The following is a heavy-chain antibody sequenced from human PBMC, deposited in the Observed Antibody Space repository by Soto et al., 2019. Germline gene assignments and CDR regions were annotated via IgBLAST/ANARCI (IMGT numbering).Heavy chain of an antibody. CDR3: AREADIVVVADWFDP. CDR2: IWYDGSNK. D-gene: IGHD2-15*01. CDR1: GFTFSSYG. Sequence: GGSLRLSCAASGFTFSSYGMHWVRQAPGKGLEWVAVIWYDGSNKYYADSVKGRFTISRDNSKNTLYLQMNSLRAEDTAVYYCAREADIVVVADWFDPWGQGTLVTVSS. J-gene: IGHJ5*02. V-gene: IGHV3-33*01.